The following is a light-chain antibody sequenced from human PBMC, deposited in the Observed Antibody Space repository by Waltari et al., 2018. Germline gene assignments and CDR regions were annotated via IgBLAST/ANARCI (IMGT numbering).Light chain of an antibody. CDR1: QSVSSFY. J-gene: IGKJ1*01. CDR3: QQYGRSPWT. V-gene: IGKV3D-20*01. Sequence: EIVLTQSPATLSLSPGERATLSCGASQSVSSFYVAWYQQKPGLAPRLLIYDATRRATGIPDRFSGSGSGTDFTLTISRLEPEDFAVYYCQQYGRSPWTFGQGTKVEIK. CDR2: DAT.